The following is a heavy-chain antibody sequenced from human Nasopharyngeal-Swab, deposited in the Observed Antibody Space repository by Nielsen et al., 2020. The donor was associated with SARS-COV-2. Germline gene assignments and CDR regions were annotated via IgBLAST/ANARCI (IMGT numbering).Heavy chain of an antibody. Sequence: GESLKISCAASGFTFSSYGMHWVRQAPGKGLEWVAVISYDGSNKYYADSVKGRFTISRDNSKNTLYLQMNSLRAEDTAVYYCAKDHKPGHFIAVAGTFDYWGQGTLVTVSS. CDR1: GFTFSSYG. CDR2: ISYDGSNK. D-gene: IGHD6-19*01. CDR3: AKDHKPGHFIAVAGTFDY. V-gene: IGHV3-30*18. J-gene: IGHJ4*02.